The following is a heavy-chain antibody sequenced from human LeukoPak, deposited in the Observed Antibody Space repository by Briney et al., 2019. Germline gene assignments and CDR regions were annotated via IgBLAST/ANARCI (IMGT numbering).Heavy chain of an antibody. CDR1: GVTLSPYG. J-gene: IGHJ5*02. V-gene: IGHV3-30*18. CDR3: AKEGTPQVSTWYDL. CDR2: ISYEGGTQ. D-gene: IGHD3-10*01. Sequence: GMSLRLSCAASGVTLSPYGMHWVRQAPGKGLEWVAVISYEGGTQHYADSVKGRCIISRDNPRNTLYLQMSILRTEDTAVYYCAKEGTPQVSTWYDLWGQGTQVIVSS.